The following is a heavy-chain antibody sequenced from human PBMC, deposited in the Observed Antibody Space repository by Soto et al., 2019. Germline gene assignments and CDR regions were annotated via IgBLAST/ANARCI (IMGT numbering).Heavy chain of an antibody. Sequence: QVQLVQSGAEVKKPGASVKVSCKASGYTFTSYAIHWVRQAPGQRLEWMGWIYAGNGNTKYSQKFQDRVTITRDTSASTAYMELSSLRSEDTAVYYCARDLGGWPDYWGQGTLVTVSS. CDR1: GYTFTSYA. D-gene: IGHD6-19*01. J-gene: IGHJ4*02. V-gene: IGHV1-3*01. CDR2: IYAGNGNT. CDR3: ARDLGGWPDY.